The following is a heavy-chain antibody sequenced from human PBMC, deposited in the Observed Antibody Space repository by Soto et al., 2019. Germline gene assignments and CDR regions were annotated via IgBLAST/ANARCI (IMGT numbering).Heavy chain of an antibody. CDR3: AKGKSTGEIDWFDP. CDR1: GFTLQNYA. D-gene: IGHD3-10*01. Sequence: GGSLRLSCTASGFTLQNYAMAWVRQAPGKGLEWVSTLIGGHYGTAYSYSVKGRFTVSRDNSKNCLYLQMNSLGVEDTAMYFCAKGKSTGEIDWFDPWGQGSPVTVYS. V-gene: IGHV3-23*01. CDR2: LIGGHYGT. J-gene: IGHJ5*02.